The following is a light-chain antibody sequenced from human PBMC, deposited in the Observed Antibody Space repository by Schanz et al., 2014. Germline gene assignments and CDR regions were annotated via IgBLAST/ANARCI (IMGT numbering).Light chain of an antibody. J-gene: IGKJ4*01. CDR1: QSISSSF. V-gene: IGKV3D-20*01. CDR2: DTS. CDR3: QQYGSSPPLT. Sequence: EIVLTQSPATLSLSPGDRATLSCGASQSISSSFVAWYQRQPGLAPRLLIYDTSSRATGIPDRFTGTGSGTDFTLTISRLEPEDFAVYYCQQYGSSPPLTFGGGTKVEIK.